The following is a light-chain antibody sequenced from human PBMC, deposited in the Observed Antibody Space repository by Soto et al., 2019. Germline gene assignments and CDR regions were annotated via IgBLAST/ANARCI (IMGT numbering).Light chain of an antibody. J-gene: IGKJ5*01. CDR2: EAS. V-gene: IGKV1-9*01. CDR1: QGISSY. Sequence: IPITHSPSSLSASVLYRVTNTCRASQGISSYLAWYQQKPGKAPKLMIYEASTLQSGVPSRFSGSGSGTEFTLTISGLLPEDFATYHCQQLNTLPFTFGQGTRLEIK. CDR3: QQLNTLPFT.